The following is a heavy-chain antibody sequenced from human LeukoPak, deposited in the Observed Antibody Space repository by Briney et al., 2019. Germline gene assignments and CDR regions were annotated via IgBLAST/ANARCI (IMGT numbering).Heavy chain of an antibody. V-gene: IGHV3-53*01. J-gene: IGHJ4*02. D-gene: IGHD4-11*01. CDR3: ARALTITTNFDC. Sequence: PGGSLRLSCAASGFTVSTNFLSWVRQAPGKGLEWVSIVYSDGTTHYADSVRGRFAISRDTSRNTVFLQMNSLRVKDTAVYYCARALTITTNFDCWGQGTLVTVSS. CDR1: GFTVSTNF. CDR2: VYSDGTT.